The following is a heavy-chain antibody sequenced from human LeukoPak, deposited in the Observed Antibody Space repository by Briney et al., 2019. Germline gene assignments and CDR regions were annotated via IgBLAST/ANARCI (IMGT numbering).Heavy chain of an antibody. Sequence: ASVKVSCKASGYTFTSYYMHWVRQAPGQGLEWMGIINPSGGSTSYAQKFQGRVTMTRDTSTSTVYMELSSLRSEDTAVYYCATIAVAGESYYYMDVWGKGTTVTVSS. D-gene: IGHD6-19*01. CDR3: ATIAVAGESYYYMDV. V-gene: IGHV1-46*01. J-gene: IGHJ6*03. CDR2: INPSGGST. CDR1: GYTFTSYY.